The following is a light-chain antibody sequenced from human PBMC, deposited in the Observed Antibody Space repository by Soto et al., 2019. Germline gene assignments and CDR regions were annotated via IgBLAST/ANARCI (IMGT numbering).Light chain of an antibody. CDR1: SSDVGGYNY. Sequence: QAVVTQPASVSGSPGQSITISCTGTSSDVGGYNYVSWYQQHPGKAPKFMIYDVSNRPSGVSSRFSGSKSGNTASLTISGLQAEDEADYYCSSYTSTSTYVIFGEGTKLTVL. V-gene: IGLV2-14*03. J-gene: IGLJ2*01. CDR3: SSYTSTSTYVI. CDR2: DVS.